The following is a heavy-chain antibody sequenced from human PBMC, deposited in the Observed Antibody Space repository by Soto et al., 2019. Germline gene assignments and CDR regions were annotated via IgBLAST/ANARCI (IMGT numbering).Heavy chain of an antibody. J-gene: IGHJ4*02. CDR2: IYPGESGT. Sequence: GASLTISCKGSGYSFTSYWIDCVRQLPGKGLEGMGIIYPGESGTRYSPSFQGQVTISANKSYSTAYLQCSSVKAADTAMYYCGRGDRSGGSEDWSQGTLVTVSS. V-gene: IGHV5-51*01. CDR1: GYSFTSYW. CDR3: GRGDRSGGSED. D-gene: IGHD6-25*01.